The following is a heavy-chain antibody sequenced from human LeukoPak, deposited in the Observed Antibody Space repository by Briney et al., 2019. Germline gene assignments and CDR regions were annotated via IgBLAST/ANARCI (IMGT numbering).Heavy chain of an antibody. J-gene: IGHJ5*02. CDR2: IIPIFGTA. CDR3: AREADLGGNNWFDP. D-gene: IGHD4-23*01. V-gene: IGHV1-69*05. CDR1: GGTFSSYA. Sequence: VASVKVSCKASGGTFSSYAISWVRQAPGQGLEWMGGIIPIFGTANYAQKFQGRVTITTDESTSTAYMELSSLRSEDTAVYYCAREADLGGNNWFDPWGQGTLVTVSS.